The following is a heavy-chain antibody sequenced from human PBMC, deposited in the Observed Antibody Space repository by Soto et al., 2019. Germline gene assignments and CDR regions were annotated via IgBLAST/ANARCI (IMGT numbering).Heavy chain of an antibody. CDR1: GFTFSSYA. V-gene: IGHV3-30-3*01. Sequence: PGGSLRLSCAASGFTFSSYAMRWVRQAPGKGLEWVAVISYDGSNKYYADSVKGRFTISRDNSKNTLYLQMNSLRAEDTAVYYCARDQGPKDYYDSSGYSPPLDYWGQGTLVTVSS. CDR2: ISYDGSNK. J-gene: IGHJ4*02. D-gene: IGHD3-22*01. CDR3: ARDQGPKDYYDSSGYSPPLDY.